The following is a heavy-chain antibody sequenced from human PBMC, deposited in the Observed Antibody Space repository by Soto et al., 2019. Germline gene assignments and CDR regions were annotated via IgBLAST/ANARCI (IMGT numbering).Heavy chain of an antibody. D-gene: IGHD3-9*01. Sequence: ASVKVSCKPSGYTFTGYYIHWVRQAPGQGLEWVGWINPNSGGTNYAQKFQGWVTMTRDTSISTAYMELSRLRSDDTAVYYCARGLRYFDWLNYYYYGMDVWGQGTTVTV. V-gene: IGHV1-2*04. CDR1: GYTFTGYY. J-gene: IGHJ6*02. CDR2: INPNSGGT. CDR3: ARGLRYFDWLNYYYYGMDV.